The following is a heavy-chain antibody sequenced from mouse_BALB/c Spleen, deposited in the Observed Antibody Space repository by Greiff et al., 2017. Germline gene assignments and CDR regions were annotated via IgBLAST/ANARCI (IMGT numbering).Heavy chain of an antibody. J-gene: IGHJ2*01. CDR3: ARGEGYYDLKDY. D-gene: IGHD1-1*01. V-gene: IGHV5-6-5*01. CDR2: ISSGGST. Sequence: EVQLVESGGGLVKPGGSLKLSCAASGFTFSSYAMSWVRQTPEKRLEWVASISSGGSTYYPDSVKGRFTISRDNARNILYLQMSSLRSEDTAMYYCARGEGYYDLKDYWGQGTTLTVSA. CDR1: GFTFSSYA.